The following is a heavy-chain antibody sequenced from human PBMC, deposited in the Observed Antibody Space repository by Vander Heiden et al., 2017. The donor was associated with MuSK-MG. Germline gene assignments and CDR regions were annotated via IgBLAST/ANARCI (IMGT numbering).Heavy chain of an antibody. V-gene: IGHV1-8*01. J-gene: IGHJ4*01. Sequence: QGQLVQSGAEVKKPGASVKVACKASGYTFSRYAIHWVRQATGQVLEWMGWMNPNSGNTGYTQKFQGRGTMTRDTSISTAYMQLRSRRSDETAEHSWVRVVYYGICGNAEPEYYDDWGDGSIVTLCS. CDR3: VRVVYYGICGNAEPEYYDD. CDR2: MNPNSGNT. D-gene: IGHD3-10*01. CDR1: GYTFSRYA.